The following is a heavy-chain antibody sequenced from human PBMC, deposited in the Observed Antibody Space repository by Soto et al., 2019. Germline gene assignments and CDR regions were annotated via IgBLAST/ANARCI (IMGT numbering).Heavy chain of an antibody. J-gene: IGHJ3*01. CDR2: VYARGGT. CDR1: GDSVSTSS. CDR3: ARDGYCSRDTCYTDGLDL. V-gene: IGHV4-4*07. D-gene: IGHD2-2*02. Sequence: QVQLQESGPELVKPSETLSLVCSVSGDSVSTSSWSWIRQPAGKGLEWIGRVYARGGTRYNPPLKGRVTVSLDTSKNQVSLRLTSVTAADTASYFCARDGYCSRDTCYTDGLDLWGQGTVVTVSS.